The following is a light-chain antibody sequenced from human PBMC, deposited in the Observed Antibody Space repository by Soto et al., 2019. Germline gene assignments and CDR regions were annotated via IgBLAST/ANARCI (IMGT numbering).Light chain of an antibody. V-gene: IGLV1-40*01. Sequence: QAVVTQPPSVSGAPGQRIIISCTGSSSNIGAGYDVHWYQQLPGSAPKLLIYTDTKRPSGVPDRFSGSKSGTSASLAITGLQAEDEADYYCQSYDSSLRRVFGSGTKLTVL. CDR2: TDT. CDR1: SSNIGAGYD. CDR3: QSYDSSLRRV. J-gene: IGLJ1*01.